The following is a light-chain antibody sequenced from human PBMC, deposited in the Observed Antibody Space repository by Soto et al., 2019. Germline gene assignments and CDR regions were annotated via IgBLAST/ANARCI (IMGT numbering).Light chain of an antibody. CDR2: GAS. Sequence: SVTQGERATLSCRASQSVSSNLAWYQQKPGQAPRLLIYGASTRATGIPARFSGSGSGTEFTLTISSLQSEDFAVYYCQQYNNWLWTFGQGTKVDIK. CDR1: QSVSSN. J-gene: IGKJ1*01. CDR3: QQYNNWLWT. V-gene: IGKV3-15*01.